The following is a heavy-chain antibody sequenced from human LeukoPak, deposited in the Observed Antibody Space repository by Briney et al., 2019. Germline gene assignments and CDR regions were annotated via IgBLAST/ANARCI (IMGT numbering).Heavy chain of an antibody. D-gene: IGHD3/OR15-3a*01. V-gene: IGHV3-23*01. Sequence: GGSLTLTCAASGCTLSSHDMSWLRQPPGKGLEWVSGIRASGATTFSPVSVKGRSTNSRDNSKHTLYLQVYGLRVEDTAVYDCVSGGPRGLAFDIWGQGTMVTVSS. CDR1: GCTLSSHD. J-gene: IGHJ3*02. CDR3: VSGGPRGLAFDI. CDR2: IRASGATT.